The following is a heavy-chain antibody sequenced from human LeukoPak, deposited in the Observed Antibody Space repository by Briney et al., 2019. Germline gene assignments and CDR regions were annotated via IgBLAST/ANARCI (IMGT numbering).Heavy chain of an antibody. V-gene: IGHV3-74*01. CDR2: INSDGSST. D-gene: IGHD6-19*01. CDR1: GFTFNSYW. J-gene: IGHJ5*02. Sequence: GGSLRLSCAASGFTFNSYWMHWVRQAPGKGLVWVSRINSDGSSTSYADSVKGQFTISRDNAKNTLYLQMSSLRAEDTAVYYCARDTGWSRFDPWGQGTLVTVSS. CDR3: ARDTGWSRFDP.